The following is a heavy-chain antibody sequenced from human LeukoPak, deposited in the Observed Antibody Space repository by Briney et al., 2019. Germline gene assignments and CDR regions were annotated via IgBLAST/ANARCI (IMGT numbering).Heavy chain of an antibody. V-gene: IGHV4-34*01. D-gene: IGHD3-22*01. Sequence: SETLSLTCAVYGGXFSGYYWSWIRQPPGKGPEWIGEINHSGRTNYNPSLKSRVTISVDTSKNQFSLKLSSVTAADTAVYYCAREEGIVVSPFYYYYGMDVWGQGTTVTVSS. CDR1: GGXFSGYY. J-gene: IGHJ6*02. CDR2: INHSGRT. CDR3: AREEGIVVSPFYYYYGMDV.